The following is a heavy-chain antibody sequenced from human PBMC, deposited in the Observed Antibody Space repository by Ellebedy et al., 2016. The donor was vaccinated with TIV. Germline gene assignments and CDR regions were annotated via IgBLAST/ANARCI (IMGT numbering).Heavy chain of an antibody. Sequence: SETLSLTCTVSGGSISSYYWNWIRQPPGKGLEWIGYIYYSGSTHYNPALKSRVTISVDTSKNNFSLKLSSVTAADTAGYYCARADYYGSGAGTPKYYFDSWGHGTLVTVSS. D-gene: IGHD3-10*01. CDR3: ARADYYGSGAGTPKYYFDS. V-gene: IGHV4-59*01. CDR2: IYYSGST. J-gene: IGHJ4*01. CDR1: GGSISSYY.